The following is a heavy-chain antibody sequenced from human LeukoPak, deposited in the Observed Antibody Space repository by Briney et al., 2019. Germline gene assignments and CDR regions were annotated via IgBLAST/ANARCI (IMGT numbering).Heavy chain of an antibody. CDR3: ARAHVLRSSSRSFQH. CDR1: GGTFSSYA. D-gene: IGHD6-13*01. Sequence: ASVKVSCKASGGTFSSYAISWVRQAPGQGLEWVGWINPSSGRTNSAQKFQGRVTMTRDTSISTAYMELSSLRSDDTAVYYCARAHVLRSSSRSFQHWGQGTLVSVAS. V-gene: IGHV1-2*02. CDR2: INPSSGRT. J-gene: IGHJ1*01.